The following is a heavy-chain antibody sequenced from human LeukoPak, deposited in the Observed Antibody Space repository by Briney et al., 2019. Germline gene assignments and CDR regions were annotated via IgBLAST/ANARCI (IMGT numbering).Heavy chain of an antibody. J-gene: IGHJ6*03. CDR2: ISDSGGNT. Sequence: GGSLRLSCAASGFTFSTYAMIWVRQAPGRGLEWVSTISDSGGNTYYADSVKGRFTISRDNSKNTLYLQMNSLRAEDTAVYYCAKPTVTTVAGYYYYYMDVWGKGTTVTVSS. D-gene: IGHD4-17*01. V-gene: IGHV3-23*01. CDR1: GFTFSTYA. CDR3: AKPTVTTVAGYYYYYMDV.